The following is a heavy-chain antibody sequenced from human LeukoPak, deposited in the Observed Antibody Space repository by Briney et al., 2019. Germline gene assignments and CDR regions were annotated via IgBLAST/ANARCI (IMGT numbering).Heavy chain of an antibody. D-gene: IGHD3-10*01. V-gene: IGHV4-39*01. Sequence: KPSETLSLTCTVSGGSISSSSYYWGWIRQPPGKGLEWIGSIYYGGSTYYNPSLKSRVTISVDTSKNQFSLKLSSVTAADTAVYYCARQYYGSGSFYYYYYMDVWGKGTTVTISS. CDR1: GGSISSSSYY. CDR3: ARQYYGSGSFYYYYYMDV. CDR2: IYYGGST. J-gene: IGHJ6*03.